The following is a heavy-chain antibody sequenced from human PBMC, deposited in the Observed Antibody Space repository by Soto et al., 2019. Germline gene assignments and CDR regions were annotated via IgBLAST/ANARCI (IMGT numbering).Heavy chain of an antibody. Sequence: SETLSLTCTVFGDSISSGDYYWSWIRQPPGKGLEWIGYIYYSGSTYYNPSLKSRVTISVDTSKNQFSLKLSSVTAADTAVYYCARVRGFSETWFEPWGQGTLVTVSS. CDR3: ARVRGFSETWFEP. V-gene: IGHV4-30-4*01. D-gene: IGHD3-3*01. J-gene: IGHJ5*02. CDR1: GDSISSGDYY. CDR2: IYYSGST.